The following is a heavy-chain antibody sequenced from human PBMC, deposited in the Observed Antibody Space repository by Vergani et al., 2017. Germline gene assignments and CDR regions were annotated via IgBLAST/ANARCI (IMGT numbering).Heavy chain of an antibody. V-gene: IGHV4-34*01. CDR3: ARGRGYSYGLYWYFDL. D-gene: IGHD5-18*01. Sequence: QVQLQQWGAGLLKPSETLSLTCAVYGGSFSGYYWSWIRQPPGKGLEWIGEINHSGSTNYNPSLKSRVTISVETSKNQFSLKLSSVTAADTAVYYCARGRGYSYGLYWYFDLWGRGTLVTVSS. CDR1: GGSFSGYY. CDR2: INHSGST. J-gene: IGHJ2*01.